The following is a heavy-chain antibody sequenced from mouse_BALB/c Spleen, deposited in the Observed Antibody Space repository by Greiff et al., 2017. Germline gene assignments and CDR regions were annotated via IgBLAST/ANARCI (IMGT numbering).Heavy chain of an antibody. CDR1: GFDFSRYW. CDR3: ARESGYAMDY. CDR2: INPDSSTI. V-gene: IGHV4-1*02. Sequence: EVHLVESGGGLVQPGGSLKLSCAASGFDFSRYWMSWVRQAPGKGLEWIGEINPDSSTINYTPSLKDKFIISRDNAKNTLYLQMSKVRSEDTALYYCARESGYAMDYWGQGTSVTVSS. J-gene: IGHJ4*01.